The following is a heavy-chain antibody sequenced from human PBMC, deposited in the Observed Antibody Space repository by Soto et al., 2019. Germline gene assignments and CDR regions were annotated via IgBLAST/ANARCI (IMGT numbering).Heavy chain of an antibody. D-gene: IGHD3-10*01. J-gene: IGHJ6*02. CDR1: GFTFGDYA. CDR3: TGGWFGEFLYYYYGMDV. CDR2: IRSKAYGGTT. Sequence: SLRLSCTASGFTFGDYAMSWFRQAPGKGLEWVGFIRSKAYGGTTEYAASVKGRFTISRDDSKSIAYLQMNSLKTEDTAVYYCTGGWFGEFLYYYYGMDVWGQGTTVTVSS. V-gene: IGHV3-49*03.